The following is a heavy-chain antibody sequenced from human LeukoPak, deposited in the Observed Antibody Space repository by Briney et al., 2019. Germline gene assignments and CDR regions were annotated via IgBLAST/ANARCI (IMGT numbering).Heavy chain of an antibody. Sequence: PSETLSLTCTVSGGSISSSSYYWGWIRQPPGKGLEWIGSIYYSGSTYYNPSLKSRVTISVDTSKNQFSLKLSSVTAADTAVYYCARDTYYYDSSGYPPDYWGQGTLVTVSS. CDR3: ARDTYYYDSSGYPPDY. V-gene: IGHV4-39*02. D-gene: IGHD3-22*01. J-gene: IGHJ4*02. CDR2: IYYSGST. CDR1: GGSISSSSYY.